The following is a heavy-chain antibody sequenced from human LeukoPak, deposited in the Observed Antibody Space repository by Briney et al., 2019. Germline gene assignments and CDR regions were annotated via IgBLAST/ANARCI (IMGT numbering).Heavy chain of an antibody. D-gene: IGHD3-3*01. CDR1: GFTFSSYS. Sequence: AGGSLRLSCAASGFTFSSYSMNWVRQAPGKGLEWVSSISSSSSYIYYADSVKGRFTISRDNSKNTLYLQMNSLRAEDTAVYYCARDDDLWGDRAFDIWGQGTMVTVSS. CDR3: ARDDDLWGDRAFDI. V-gene: IGHV3-21*04. CDR2: ISSSSSYI. J-gene: IGHJ3*02.